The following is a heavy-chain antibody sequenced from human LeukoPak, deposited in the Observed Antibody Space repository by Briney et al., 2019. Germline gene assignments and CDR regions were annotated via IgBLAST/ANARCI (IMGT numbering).Heavy chain of an antibody. Sequence: SETLSLTCTVSGGSISSYYWSWIRQPAGKGLEWIGRIYTSRTTNYNPSLKRRVTMSIVTSKNQFSLKLSSVTAADTAVYYCAREEYSSGWYSYYFDYWGQGTLVTVSS. V-gene: IGHV4-4*07. J-gene: IGHJ4*02. CDR3: AREEYSSGWYSYYFDY. CDR1: GGSISSYY. CDR2: IYTSRTT. D-gene: IGHD6-19*01.